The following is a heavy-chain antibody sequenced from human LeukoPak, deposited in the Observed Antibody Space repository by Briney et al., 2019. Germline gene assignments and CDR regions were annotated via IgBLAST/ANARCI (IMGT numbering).Heavy chain of an antibody. CDR3: ARGTYCTGGTCYSSNWFAP. J-gene: IGHJ5*02. CDR2: VYSSGST. Sequence: SETLSLTCTVSGGSVSTTNYYWSWIRQPPGKGLEWIGYVYSSGSTKYNPSLKSRVTISVDTSKNQFSLKLSSVTAADTAVYYCARGTYCTGGTCYSSNWFAPWGQGTLVTVSS. V-gene: IGHV4-61*01. CDR1: GGSVSTTNYY. D-gene: IGHD2-15*01.